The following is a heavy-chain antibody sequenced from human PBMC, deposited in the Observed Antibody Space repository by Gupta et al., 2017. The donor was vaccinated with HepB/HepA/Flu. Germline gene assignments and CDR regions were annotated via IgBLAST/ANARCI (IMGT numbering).Heavy chain of an antibody. J-gene: IGHJ4*02. CDR1: GFTFSSYA. CDR3: AKDRSPYGGNSLSLRGVDY. D-gene: IGHD4-23*01. V-gene: IGHV3-23*01. Sequence: EVQLLESGGGLVQPGGSLRLSCAASGFTFSSYAMSWVRQAPGKGLEWVSAISGSGGSTYYADSVKGRFTISRDNSKNTLYLQMNSLRAEDTAVYYCAKDRSPYGGNSLSLRGVDYWGQGTLVTVSS. CDR2: ISGSGGST.